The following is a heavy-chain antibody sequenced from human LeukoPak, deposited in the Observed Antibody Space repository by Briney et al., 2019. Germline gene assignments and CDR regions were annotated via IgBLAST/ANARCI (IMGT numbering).Heavy chain of an antibody. CDR3: ARDREQCFDY. J-gene: IGHJ4*02. CDR2: IWYDGSNK. V-gene: IGHV3-33*01. D-gene: IGHD6-19*01. Sequence: PGRSLRLSCAASGFTFSTYGVHWVRQAPGKGLEWVAVIWYDGSNKYYADSVKGRFTISRDNSKNTLYLQMNSLRAEDTAVYYCARDREQCFDYWGQGTLVTVSS. CDR1: GFTFSTYG.